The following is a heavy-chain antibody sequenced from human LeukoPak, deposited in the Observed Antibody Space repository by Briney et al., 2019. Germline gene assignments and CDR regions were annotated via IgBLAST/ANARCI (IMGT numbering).Heavy chain of an antibody. D-gene: IGHD5-12*01. V-gene: IGHV3-30*18. CDR2: ISHDGSNT. CDR1: GFTFSRSA. Sequence: GGSLRLSCAASGFTFSRSAVHWVRQAPGKGLEWVEVISHDGSNTDYTDSVKGRFTISRDNSKNTLYLQMNSLRAEDTAVYYCAKEMKPWMHFDYWGQGTLVTVSS. J-gene: IGHJ4*02. CDR3: AKEMKPWMHFDY.